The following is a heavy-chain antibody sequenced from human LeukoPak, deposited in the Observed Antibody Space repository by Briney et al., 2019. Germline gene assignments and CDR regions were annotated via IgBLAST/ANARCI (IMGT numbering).Heavy chain of an antibody. Sequence: GGSLRLSCAASGFTFSSYSMNWVRQAPGKGLEWVSSISSSSSYIYYADSVKGRFTISRDNAKNSLYLQMNSLRAEDTAVYYCARVSQQNTILGMVIIRLDAFDIWGQGTMVTVSS. CDR2: ISSSSSYI. CDR3: ARVSQQNTILGMVIIRLDAFDI. CDR1: GFTFSSYS. J-gene: IGHJ3*02. D-gene: IGHD3-3*01. V-gene: IGHV3-21*01.